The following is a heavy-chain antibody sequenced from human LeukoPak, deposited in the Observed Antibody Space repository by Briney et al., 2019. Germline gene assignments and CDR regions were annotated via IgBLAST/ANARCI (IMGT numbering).Heavy chain of an antibody. CDR1: GGTFSSYT. D-gene: IGHD3-22*01. J-gene: IGHJ4*02. CDR2: IIPIFGTA. V-gene: IGHV1-69*05. Sequence: GASVKVSCKASGGTFSSYTISWVRQAPGQGLEWMGGIIPIFGTANYAQKFQGRVTITTDESTSTAYMELSSLRSEDTAVYYCARDRYDSSGYFDYWGQGTLVTVSS. CDR3: ARDRYDSSGYFDY.